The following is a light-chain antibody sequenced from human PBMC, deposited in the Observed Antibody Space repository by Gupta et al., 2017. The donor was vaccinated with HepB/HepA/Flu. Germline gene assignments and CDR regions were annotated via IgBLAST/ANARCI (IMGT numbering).Light chain of an antibody. CDR2: DAS. CDR3: QQRNNWPIT. V-gene: IGKV3-11*01. J-gene: IGKJ5*01. CDR1: QTVSRNY. Sequence: VLTQSPATLSLSPGERATLSYRASQTVSRNYLAWYQQKPGQAPRLLIYDASNRATDIPARFSGSGSGTDFTLTISGLEPEDFAVYYCQQRNNWPITFGQGTRLEI.